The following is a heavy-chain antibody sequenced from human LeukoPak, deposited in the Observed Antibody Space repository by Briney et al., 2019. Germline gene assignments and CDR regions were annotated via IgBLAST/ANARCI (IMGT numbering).Heavy chain of an antibody. V-gene: IGHV3-30*18. CDR3: AKELSWKNYYYYGMDV. Sequence: GGSLRLSCAASGFIFSSYGMHWVRQAPGKGLEWVAVISYDGSNKYYADSVKGRFTISRDNSKNTLYLQMNSLRAEDTAVYYCAKELSWKNYYYYGMDVWGQGTTVTVSS. J-gene: IGHJ6*02. D-gene: IGHD1-1*01. CDR1: GFIFSSYG. CDR2: ISYDGSNK.